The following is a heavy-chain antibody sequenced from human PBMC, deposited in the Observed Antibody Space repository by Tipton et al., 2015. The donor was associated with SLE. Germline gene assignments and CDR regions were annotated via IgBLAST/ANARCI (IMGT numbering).Heavy chain of an antibody. CDR2: INHSGST. J-gene: IGHJ4*02. V-gene: IGHV4-34*01. CDR1: GGSFSDYY. Sequence: GLVKPSETLSLTCAVYGGSFSDYYWSWIRQPPGKGLEWIGEINHSGSTNYNPSLKSRVTISLDTSRNQLSLKLTSVTAADTAVYYCARGLRQIDVFGDWGQGTLVTVSS. D-gene: IGHD3-3*01. CDR3: ARGLRQIDVFGD.